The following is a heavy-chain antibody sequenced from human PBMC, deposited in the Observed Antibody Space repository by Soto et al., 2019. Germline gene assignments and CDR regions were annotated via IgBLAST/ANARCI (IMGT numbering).Heavy chain of an antibody. J-gene: IGHJ6*02. Sequence: QVQLVESGGGVVQPGRSLRLSCAASGFTFSSYGMHWVRQAPGKGLEWVAVISYDGSNKYYADSVKGRFTISRGNSKNTLYLQMNSLRAEDTAVYYCAKDSPVSGMDVWGQGTTVTVSS. V-gene: IGHV3-30*18. CDR2: ISYDGSNK. CDR1: GFTFSSYG. CDR3: AKDSPVSGMDV.